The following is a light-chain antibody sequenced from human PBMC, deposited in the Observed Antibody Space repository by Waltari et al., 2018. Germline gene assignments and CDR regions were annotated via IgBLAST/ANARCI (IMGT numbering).Light chain of an antibody. CDR2: DTS. CDR3: QQYNEWPLT. Sequence: EILLTQSPATLSMSPGERVTPSCRATQRVSSSLDWYQQKPGQAPRLLIYDTSTRATGVPARFSGSGSGTEFTLTINSLQSEDFAVYYCQQYNEWPLTFGGGTKVEI. V-gene: IGKV3-15*01. J-gene: IGKJ4*01. CDR1: QRVSSS.